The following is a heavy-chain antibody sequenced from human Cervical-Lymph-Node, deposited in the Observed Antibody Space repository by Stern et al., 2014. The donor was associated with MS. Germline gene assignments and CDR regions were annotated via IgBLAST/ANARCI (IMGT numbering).Heavy chain of an antibody. J-gene: IGHJ4*02. CDR3: ARGNWNYEGMGY. V-gene: IGHV3-33*01. CDR2: IWYDGNKK. CDR1: GFTFSNYG. D-gene: IGHD1-7*01. Sequence: QVQLMQSGGGVVQPGRSLRLSCAASGFTFSNYGMHWGRLAPGKGLEWLAVIWYDGNKKYYADSVKGRFTISRDNSKNTLFLQMSSLTAEDTALYYCARGNWNYEGMGYWGQGTLVTVSS.